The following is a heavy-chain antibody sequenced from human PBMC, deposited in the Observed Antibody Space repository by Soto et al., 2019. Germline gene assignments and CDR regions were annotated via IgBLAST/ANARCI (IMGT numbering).Heavy chain of an antibody. V-gene: IGHV2-5*02. CDR2: IYWDDDK. CDR3: AHRPRIPGPTLDEYFQH. J-gene: IGHJ1*01. Sequence: QITLKESGPTLVKPTQTLTLTCTFSGFSLSTSGVGVGWIRQPPGKALEWLALIYWDDDKRYSPSLKSRLTITKDTSKNQVVLTITNMDPVDTATYYCAHRPRIPGPTLDEYFQHWGQGTLVTVSS. CDR1: GFSLSTSGVG. D-gene: IGHD2-2*01.